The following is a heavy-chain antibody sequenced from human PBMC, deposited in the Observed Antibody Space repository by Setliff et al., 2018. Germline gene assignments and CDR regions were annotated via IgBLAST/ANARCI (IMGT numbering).Heavy chain of an antibody. CDR2: IYTSGII. CDR1: DGSISTYY. J-gene: IGHJ4*02. V-gene: IGHV4-4*08. Sequence: SETLSLTCTVSDGSISTYYWSWIRQPPGRGLEYIGYIYTSGIINYNPSLKSGVTMSLDTSKNQFSLSLTSVTAADTAMYFCARTARVPDCSGQGILVTVSS. CDR3: ARTARVPDC.